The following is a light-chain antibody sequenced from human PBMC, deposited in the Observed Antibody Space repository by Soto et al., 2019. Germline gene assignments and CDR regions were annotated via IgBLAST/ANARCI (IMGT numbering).Light chain of an antibody. CDR1: SSNIGAGYD. J-gene: IGLJ1*01. Sequence: QSVLTQPPSVSGAPGQRVTISCTGSSSNIGAGYDVHWYQQLPGTAPKLLIYGNSNRPSGVPDRFSGSKSGTSASLAITGLQAEYEADYYCQSYDSSLSGSYLFGTGTKVTVL. V-gene: IGLV1-40*01. CDR2: GNS. CDR3: QSYDSSLSGSYL.